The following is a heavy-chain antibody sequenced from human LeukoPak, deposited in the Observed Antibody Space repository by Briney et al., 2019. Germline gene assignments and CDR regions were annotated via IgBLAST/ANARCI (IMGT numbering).Heavy chain of an antibody. V-gene: IGHV3-33*01. Sequence: GGSLRLSCAASGFTFSSYGMHWVRQAPGKGLEWVAVIWYDGSNKYYADSVKGRFTISRDNSKNTLYLQMNSLRAEDTAVYYCARARDSSGLDYWGQGTLVTVSS. CDR3: ARARDSSGLDY. CDR2: IWYDGSNK. D-gene: IGHD3-22*01. J-gene: IGHJ4*02. CDR1: GFTFSSYG.